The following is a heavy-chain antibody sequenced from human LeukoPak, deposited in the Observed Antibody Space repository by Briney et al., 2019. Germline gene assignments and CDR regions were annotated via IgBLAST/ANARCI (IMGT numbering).Heavy chain of an antibody. J-gene: IGHJ4*02. CDR2: VYYSGNT. V-gene: IGHV4-39*01. D-gene: IGHD3-10*01. Sequence: SETLSLICSVSGDSVTSSSYHWGWIRQPPGEGLEWIGTVYYSGNTYYNPSLKTRLTLSIDASKNQVSLRLSTVTATDSAVYYCARLSGGNPGNFWGQGTLVTVSS. CDR1: GDSVTSSSYH. CDR3: ARLSGGNPGNF.